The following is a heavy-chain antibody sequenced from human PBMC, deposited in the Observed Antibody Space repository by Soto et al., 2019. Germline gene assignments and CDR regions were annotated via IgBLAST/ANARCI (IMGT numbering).Heavy chain of an antibody. CDR3: AGVRGINVCDY. J-gene: IGHJ4*02. Sequence: QVQLQESGPGLVKPSQTLSLTCTVSGGSISSGGYYWSWIRQHPGKGLEWIGYIYYSGSTFYNPSLKRRVTIAVDTSKNQFSLKLSSVTAADTAVDFCAGVRGINVCDYWGQGTLVTDSS. CDR2: IYYSGST. D-gene: IGHD3-10*01. CDR1: GGSISSGGYY. V-gene: IGHV4-31*03.